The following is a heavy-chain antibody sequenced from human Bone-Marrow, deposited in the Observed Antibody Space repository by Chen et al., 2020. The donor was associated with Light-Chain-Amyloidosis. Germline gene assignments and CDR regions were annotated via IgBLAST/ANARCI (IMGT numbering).Heavy chain of an antibody. D-gene: IGHD5-12*01. CDR2: IYPDDSDA. CDR1: GYTFPNYW. J-gene: IGHJ4*02. CDR3: ARRRDGYNFDY. V-gene: IGHV5-51*01. Sequence: EVQLEQSGPEVKKPGESLKISCKGSGYTFPNYWIGWVRQMPGKGLEWMGLIYPDDSDARYSPSFGGQVTISADKSITTAYLQWRSLKASDTAMYYCARRRDGYNFDYWGQGTLVTVSS.